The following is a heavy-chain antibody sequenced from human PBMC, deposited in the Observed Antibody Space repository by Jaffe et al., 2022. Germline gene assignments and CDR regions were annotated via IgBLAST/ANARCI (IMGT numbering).Heavy chain of an antibody. CDR1: GFTFDDYA. J-gene: IGHJ4*02. CDR3: AKEGGPYYYGSGSYHFDY. CDR2: ISWNSGSI. Sequence: EVQLVESGGGLVQPGRSLRLSCAASGFTFDDYAMHWVRQAPGKGLEWVSGISWNSGSIGYADSVKGRFTISRDNAKNSLYLQMNSLRAEDTALYYCAKEGGPYYYGSGSYHFDYWGQGTLVTVSS. D-gene: IGHD3-10*01. V-gene: IGHV3-9*01.